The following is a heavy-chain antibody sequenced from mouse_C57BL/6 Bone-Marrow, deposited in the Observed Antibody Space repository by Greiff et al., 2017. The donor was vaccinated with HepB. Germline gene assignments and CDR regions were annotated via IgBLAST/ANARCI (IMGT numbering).Heavy chain of an antibody. CDR3: ARGYGYDEGYYFDY. CDR1: GYTFTSYW. Sequence: QVQLQQPGAELVKPGASVKLSCKASGYTFTSYWMQWVKQRPGQGLEWIGEIDPSDSYTNSNQKFKGKATLTVDTSSSTAYMQLSSLTSEDSAVYYCARGYGYDEGYYFDYWGQGTTLTVSS. V-gene: IGHV1-50*01. D-gene: IGHD2-2*01. CDR2: IDPSDSYT. J-gene: IGHJ2*01.